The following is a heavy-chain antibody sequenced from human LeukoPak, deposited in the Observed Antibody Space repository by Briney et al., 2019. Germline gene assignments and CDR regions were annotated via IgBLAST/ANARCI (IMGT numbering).Heavy chain of an antibody. Sequence: SETLSLTCAVYGGSFSGYYWSWIRQPPGQGLEWIGEINHSGSTNYNPSLKSRVTISVDTSKNQFSLKLSSVTAADTAVYYCVGGYCSSTSCYAFDYWGQGTLVTVSS. D-gene: IGHD2-2*01. J-gene: IGHJ4*02. CDR1: GGSFSGYY. V-gene: IGHV4-34*01. CDR2: INHSGST. CDR3: VGGYCSSTSCYAFDY.